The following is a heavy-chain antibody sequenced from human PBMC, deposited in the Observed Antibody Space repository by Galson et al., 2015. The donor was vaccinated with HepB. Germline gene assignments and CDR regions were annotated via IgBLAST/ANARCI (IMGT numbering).Heavy chain of an antibody. CDR2: INAGNGNT. CDR1: GYTFTSYA. V-gene: IGHV1-3*01. CDR3: ARDLKQGDDYPYYMDV. D-gene: IGHD5-24*01. J-gene: IGHJ6*03. Sequence: SVKVSCKASGYTFTSYAMHWVRQAPGQRLEWMGWINAGNGNTKYSQKFQGRVTITRDTSASTAYMELSSLRSEDTAVYYCARDLKQGDDYPYYMDVWGKGTTVTVSS.